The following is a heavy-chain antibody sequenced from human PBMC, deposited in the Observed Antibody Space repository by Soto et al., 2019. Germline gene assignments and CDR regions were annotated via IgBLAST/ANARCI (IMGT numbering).Heavy chain of an antibody. CDR3: ARDQDRGYVITLRYFYNMDV. CDR1: GGTFSSYA. V-gene: IGHV1-69*12. J-gene: IGHJ6*02. Sequence: QVQLVQSGAEVKKPGSSVKVSCKASGGTFSSYAISWVRQAPGQGLEWMGGIIPICGTANYAQKFQGRVTITADESTSTAYMEPSSLRSEDTGVYYCARDQDRGYVITLRYFYNMDVWGQGTTVTVSS. D-gene: IGHD5-12*01. CDR2: IIPICGTA.